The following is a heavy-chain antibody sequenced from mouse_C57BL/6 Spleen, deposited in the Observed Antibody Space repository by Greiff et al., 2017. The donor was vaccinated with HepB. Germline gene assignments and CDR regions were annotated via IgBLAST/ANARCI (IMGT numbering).Heavy chain of an antibody. J-gene: IGHJ3*01. V-gene: IGHV1-50*01. CDR2: IDPSDSYT. CDR3: ARLGVTTEFAY. D-gene: IGHD2-2*01. Sequence: VQLQQPGAELVKPGASVKLSCKASGYTFTSYWMQWVKQRPGQGLEWIGEIDPSDSYTNYNQKFKGKATLTVATSSSTAYMQLSSLTSEDAAVYYCARLGVTTEFAYWGQGTLVTVSA. CDR1: GYTFTSYW.